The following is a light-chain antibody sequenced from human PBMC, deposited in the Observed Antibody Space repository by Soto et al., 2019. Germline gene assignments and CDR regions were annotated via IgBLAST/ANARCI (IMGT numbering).Light chain of an antibody. CDR2: GAS. CDR3: QQYNNWPGT. Sequence: EVVMTQSPATLSVSPGKIATLSCRASQSIGSNLAWYQQKPGQAPRLLIYGASTRATGIPARFSGSGSGTGFTLTISSLQSEDFAVYYCQQYNNWPGTFGQGTKVEIK. J-gene: IGKJ1*01. CDR1: QSIGSN. V-gene: IGKV3-15*01.